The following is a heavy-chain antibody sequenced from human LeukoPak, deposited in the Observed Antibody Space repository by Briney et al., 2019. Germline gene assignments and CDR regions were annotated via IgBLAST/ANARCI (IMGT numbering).Heavy chain of an antibody. D-gene: IGHD3-22*01. CDR1: GGTFSSYA. V-gene: IGHV1-69*13. CDR3: ASSRKGDSSGYDYLYGLAYDY. Sequence: GASVKVSCKATGGTFSSYAISWVRQAPGQPLEWMGGIIPIFGTASYAHKIPGRITSTADESTSTAYMELSSLSSEDTADYSCASSRKGDSSGYDYLYGLAYDYWGQGTLVSDSS. J-gene: IGHJ4*02. CDR2: IIPIFGTA.